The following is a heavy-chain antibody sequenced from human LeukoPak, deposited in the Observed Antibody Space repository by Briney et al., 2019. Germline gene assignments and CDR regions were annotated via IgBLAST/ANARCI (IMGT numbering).Heavy chain of an antibody. CDR1: GFTLSSYA. CDR2: INNSGDNT. J-gene: IGHJ4*02. CDR3: ARSLKWNLVGFDY. D-gene: IGHD1-1*01. V-gene: IGHV3-23*01. Sequence: GGSLRLSCAASGFTLSSYAMNWVRQAPGKGLEWVSVINNSGDNTFYADSVKGRFTISRDNSKNTLYLQMSSLRGKDTAVYYCARSLKWNLVGFDYWGQGTLVTVSS.